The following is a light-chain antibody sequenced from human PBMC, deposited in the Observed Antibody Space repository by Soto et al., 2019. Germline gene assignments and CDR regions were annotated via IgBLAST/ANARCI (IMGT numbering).Light chain of an antibody. CDR3: QQYNNWPRT. CDR1: QSVSSN. V-gene: IGKV3-15*01. CDR2: GAS. Sequence: EIVMTQSPATLSVSPGERATLSCRASQSVSSNLAWYQQKPGQAPRLLIYGASTRATGIPARFSGSGSGTEFTLTISSLQSVDFAVYYCQQYNNWPRTFGQGNMVDIK. J-gene: IGKJ1*01.